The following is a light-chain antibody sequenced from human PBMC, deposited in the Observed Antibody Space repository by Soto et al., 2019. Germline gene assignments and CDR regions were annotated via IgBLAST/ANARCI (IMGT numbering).Light chain of an antibody. V-gene: IGKV3-15*01. CDR1: HRVSNY. CDR2: GAS. J-gene: IGKJ1*01. Sequence: ERVITDSRAILYMSPGERATLSCRASHRVSNYLAWYQQRPGQAPRLLIYGASTRATGIPARFSGSGSGTDFTLTISGLEPEDFAVYYCQQYGNSRGTFGQGTKVDIK. CDR3: QQYGNSRGT.